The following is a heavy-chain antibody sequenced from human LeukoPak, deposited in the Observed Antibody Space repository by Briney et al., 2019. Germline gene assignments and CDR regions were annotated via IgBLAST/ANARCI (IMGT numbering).Heavy chain of an antibody. Sequence: SGPTLVKPTQTLTLTCTFSGFSLSSTGVGVGWIRQPPGKALEWLALIYWDDDKRYSASLKSRLTITKDTSKNHVVLIMTSMDPVDTATYYCAHKILTSASPPLFDYWGQGTLVTVPS. V-gene: IGHV2-5*02. CDR3: AHKILTSASPPLFDY. CDR2: IYWDDDK. CDR1: GFSLSSTGVG. D-gene: IGHD1/OR15-1a*01. J-gene: IGHJ4*02.